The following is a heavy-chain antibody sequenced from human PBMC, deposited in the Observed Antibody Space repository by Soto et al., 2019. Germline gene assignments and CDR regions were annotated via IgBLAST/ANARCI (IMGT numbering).Heavy chain of an antibody. V-gene: IGHV4-39*01. Sequence: PSETLSLTCAVSGGSISSSDYYWGWIRQPPGKGLEWIGNIYYSGSASYNPSLKSRVTISVDTSKNQVSLKLSSVTAADTAVYYCARRLYYDSSGFEGGGMDVWGQGTTVTSP. CDR1: GGSISSSDYY. D-gene: IGHD3-22*01. CDR2: IYYSGSA. CDR3: ARRLYYDSSGFEGGGMDV. J-gene: IGHJ6*02.